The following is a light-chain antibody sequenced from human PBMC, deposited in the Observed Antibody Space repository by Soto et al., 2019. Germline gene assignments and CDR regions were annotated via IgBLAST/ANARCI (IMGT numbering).Light chain of an antibody. V-gene: IGKV3-20*01. CDR2: AAS. CDR3: QQYGYSPIT. CDR1: QTITRSF. J-gene: IGKJ5*01. Sequence: EIVLTQSPGTLSLSPGDRATLSCRASQTITRSFLAWYQQKPGQAPRLLIYAASSRATGIPDRFSGSGSGTDFTLTIDGLEPEDFVVYYCQQYGYSPITFGQGTRLEIK.